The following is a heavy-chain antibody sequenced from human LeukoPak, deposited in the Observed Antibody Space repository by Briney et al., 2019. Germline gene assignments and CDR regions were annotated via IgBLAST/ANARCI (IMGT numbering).Heavy chain of an antibody. Sequence: GESLKISCKGSGYSFTSYWIGWVRQMPGKGLEWMGIIYPGDSDTRYSPSFQGQVTISADKSISTAYLQWSSLKASDTAMYYCARLGDFWSASWAQVDAFDIWGQGTMVTVSS. J-gene: IGHJ3*02. D-gene: IGHD3-3*01. CDR3: ARLGDFWSASWAQVDAFDI. V-gene: IGHV5-51*01. CDR2: IYPGDSDT. CDR1: GYSFTSYW.